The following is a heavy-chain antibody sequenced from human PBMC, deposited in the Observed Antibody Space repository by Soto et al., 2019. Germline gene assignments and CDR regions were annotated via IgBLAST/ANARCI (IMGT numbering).Heavy chain of an antibody. CDR1: GYTFTGYY. V-gene: IGHV1-2*04. CDR2: INPNSGGT. J-gene: IGHJ6*02. D-gene: IGHD2-2*02. Sequence: ASVKVSCKASGYTFTGYYMHWVRQAPGQGLEWMGWINPNSGGTNYAQKFQGWVTMTRDTSISTAYMELSRLRSEDTAVYYCASETRPRPRLYATNPIPQPYGMDVWGQGDTVTVSS. CDR3: ASETRPRPRLYATNPIPQPYGMDV.